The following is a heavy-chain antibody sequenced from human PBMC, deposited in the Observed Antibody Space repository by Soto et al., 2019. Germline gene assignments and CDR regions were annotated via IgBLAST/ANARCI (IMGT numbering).Heavy chain of an antibody. CDR3: ARGGYYDTVWGKLSDYGLDV. Sequence: QVQLLQSAAEVKKPGASVKVSCKASGYTFIRYGIAWVRQAPGQGLEWMGWISPYNDYTTYAEKLQGRVTMTADTSSKTVYMELRRLGSDDTAVYYCARGGYYDTVWGKLSDYGLDVWGQGTTVTVSS. D-gene: IGHD3-16*01. V-gene: IGHV1-18*01. CDR2: ISPYNDYT. J-gene: IGHJ6*02. CDR1: GYTFIRYG.